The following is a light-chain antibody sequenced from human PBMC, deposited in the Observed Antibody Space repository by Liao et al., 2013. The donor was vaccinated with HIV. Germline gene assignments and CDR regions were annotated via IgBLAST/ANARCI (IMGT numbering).Light chain of an antibody. CDR2: QDT. CDR1: KLGERY. Sequence: SYDLTQPPSVSVAPGQTASITCSGDKLGERYTCWYQQKSGQSPVLVIYQDTKRPSGIPERFSGSGSGNTATLTISGDPRLWMRADYYCQTWDSSNMIFGGG. CDR3: QTWDSSNMI. J-gene: IGLJ2*01. V-gene: IGLV3-1*01.